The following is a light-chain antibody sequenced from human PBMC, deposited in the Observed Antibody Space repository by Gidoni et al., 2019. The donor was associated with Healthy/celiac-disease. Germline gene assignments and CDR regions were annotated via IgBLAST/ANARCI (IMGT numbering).Light chain of an antibody. CDR3: QQYNNWPYT. Sequence: EIVMTQSPATLSVSPGERATLSCRASQSVSSNLAWYQQKPGQAPGLLIYGASTRATGIPARFSGSGSGTEFTLTISSLQSEDFAVYYCQQYNNWPYTFXQXTKLXIK. CDR2: GAS. J-gene: IGKJ2*01. V-gene: IGKV3-15*01. CDR1: QSVSSN.